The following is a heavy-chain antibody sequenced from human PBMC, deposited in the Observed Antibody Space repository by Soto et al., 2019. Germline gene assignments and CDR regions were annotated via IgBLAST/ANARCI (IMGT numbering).Heavy chain of an antibody. CDR2: ISYDGSNK. CDR1: GFTFSSYG. D-gene: IGHD5-18*01. CDR3: AKVQRAMANAFDI. Sequence: PGGSLRLSCAASGFTFSSYGMHWVRQAPGKGLEWVAVISYDGSNKYYADSVKGRFTISRDNSKNTLYLQMNSLRAEDTAVYYCAKVQRAMANAFDIWGQGTMVTVSS. J-gene: IGHJ3*02. V-gene: IGHV3-30*18.